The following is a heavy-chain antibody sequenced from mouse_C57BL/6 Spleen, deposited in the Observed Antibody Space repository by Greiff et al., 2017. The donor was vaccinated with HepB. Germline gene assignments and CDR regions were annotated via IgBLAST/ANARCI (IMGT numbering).Heavy chain of an antibody. CDR3: ARRRGFPYYFDY. V-gene: IGHV3-6*01. Sequence: ESGPGLVKPSQSLSLTCSVTGYSITSGYYWNWIRQFPGNKLEWMGYISYDGSNNYNPSLKNRISITRDTSKNQFFLKLNSVTTEDTATYYCARRRGFPYYFDYWGQGTTLTVSS. J-gene: IGHJ2*01. CDR2: ISYDGSN. CDR1: GYSITSGYY.